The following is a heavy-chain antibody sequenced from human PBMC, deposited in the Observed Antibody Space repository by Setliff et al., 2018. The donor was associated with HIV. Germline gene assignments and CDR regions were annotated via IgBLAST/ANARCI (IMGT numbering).Heavy chain of an antibody. CDR1: GGTFSSFG. CDR2: IIPVFGKV. J-gene: IGHJ6*03. V-gene: IGHV1-69*13. Sequence: SVKVSCKASGGTFSSFGINWIRQAPGQGLEWMGGIIPVFGKVEYAQRFQGRVKITADESTSTAYMEMSSLRSEDMAIYYCASERSRGNYYYSMDVWGKGTTVTVSS. CDR3: ASERSRGNYYYSMDV.